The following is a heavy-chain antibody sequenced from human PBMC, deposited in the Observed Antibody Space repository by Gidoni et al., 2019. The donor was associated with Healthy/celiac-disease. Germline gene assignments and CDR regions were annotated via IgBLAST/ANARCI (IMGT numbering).Heavy chain of an antibody. CDR2: IAYEEDNK. D-gene: IGHD3-22*01. V-gene: IGHV3-30-3*01. CDR3: ASGGYEESSGPGAY. CDR1: GFTFSSYA. J-gene: IGHJ4*02. Sequence: QVQLVESGGGVVQPGRSLRLSCAASGFTFSSYAMDWVRQAPGKGREWVAVIAYEEDNKYYADSVKGRFTITRDKSNNTLYLQMNSLRAEDTAVDYCASGGYEESSGPGAYWGQGTLVTVSS.